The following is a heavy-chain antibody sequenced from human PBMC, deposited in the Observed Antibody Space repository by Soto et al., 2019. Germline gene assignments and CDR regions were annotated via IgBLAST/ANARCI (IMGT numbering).Heavy chain of an antibody. CDR3: ARHTTIFAGMDV. Sequence: QVQLQESGPGLVKPSETLSLTCTVSGGSVSSGSYYWSCIRQPPGKALEWIGYIYYSGNTHSNPSLKSRVTISVDTSKNQFSLKLSPVTAADTAVYYWARHTTIFAGMDVWGQGTTVTVSS. CDR1: GGSVSSGSYY. J-gene: IGHJ6*02. CDR2: IYYSGNT. D-gene: IGHD3-3*01. V-gene: IGHV4-61*01.